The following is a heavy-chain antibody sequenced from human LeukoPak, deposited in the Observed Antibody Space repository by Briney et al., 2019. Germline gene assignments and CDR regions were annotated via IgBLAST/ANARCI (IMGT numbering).Heavy chain of an antibody. CDR3: ASGIAAAGHDY. V-gene: IGHV3-23*01. Sequence: PGGSLRLSCAASGFTFSNYAMNWVRQTPGKGLESVSGISVSGDHIYYADPVKGRFTISRDNSKNTLYLQMNSLRAEDTAVYYCASGIAAAGHDYWGQGTLVTVSS. CDR2: ISVSGDHI. D-gene: IGHD6-13*01. CDR1: GFTFSNYA. J-gene: IGHJ4*02.